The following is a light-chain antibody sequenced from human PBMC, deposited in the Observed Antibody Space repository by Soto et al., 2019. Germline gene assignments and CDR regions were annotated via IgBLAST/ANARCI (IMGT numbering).Light chain of an antibody. CDR3: QQYDKWPWT. CDR2: GAS. V-gene: IGKV3-15*01. Sequence: DIVMTQSPATLSMSPGERATLSCRASQTINNNLAWNQQKPGQAPRLLIYGASTRATGITDRFSGSGSGTEFTLTIRSLQSEDFAVYYCQQYDKWPWTFGQGTKVEIK. J-gene: IGKJ1*01. CDR1: QTINNN.